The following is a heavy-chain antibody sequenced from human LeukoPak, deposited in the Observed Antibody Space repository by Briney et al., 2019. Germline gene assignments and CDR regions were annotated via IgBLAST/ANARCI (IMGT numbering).Heavy chain of an antibody. V-gene: IGHV1-3*01. CDR1: GYTFTSYA. Sequence: GASVKVSCKASGYTFTSYAMHWVRQAPGQRLEWMGWINAGNGNTKYSQKFQGRVTITRDTSASTAYMELSSLRSEDTAVYYCARGSMIATDAFDIWGQGTMVTVSS. CDR3: ARGSMIATDAFDI. CDR2: INAGNGNT. J-gene: IGHJ3*02. D-gene: IGHD3-22*01.